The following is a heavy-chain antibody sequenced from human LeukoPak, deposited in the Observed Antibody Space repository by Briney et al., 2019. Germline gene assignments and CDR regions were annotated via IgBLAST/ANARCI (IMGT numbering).Heavy chain of an antibody. Sequence: SETLSLTCTVSGGSISGFYWSWIRQPAGKGLEWIGRIYTSGSTNYNPSLKSRVTMSVDTSKNQFSLKLSSVTAADTAVYYCASLEGGIAAAGTVYWGQGTLVTVSS. CDR2: IYTSGST. J-gene: IGHJ4*02. D-gene: IGHD6-13*01. CDR3: ASLEGGIAAAGTVY. V-gene: IGHV4-4*07. CDR1: GGSISGFY.